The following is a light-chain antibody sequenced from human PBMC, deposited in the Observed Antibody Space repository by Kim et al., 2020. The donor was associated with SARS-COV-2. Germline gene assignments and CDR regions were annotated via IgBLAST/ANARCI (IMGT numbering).Light chain of an antibody. J-gene: IGLJ2*01. CDR2: RDS. CDR1: NIGSKN. V-gene: IGLV3-9*01. CDR3: QVWDSSTGGV. Sequence: SYELTQPLSVSVALGQTVRITCGGNNIGSKNVHWYQQKPGQAPVLVIYRDSNRPSGIPERFSGSNSGNTATLTISRAQAGDEADYYCQVWDSSTGGVFGGGTQLTVL.